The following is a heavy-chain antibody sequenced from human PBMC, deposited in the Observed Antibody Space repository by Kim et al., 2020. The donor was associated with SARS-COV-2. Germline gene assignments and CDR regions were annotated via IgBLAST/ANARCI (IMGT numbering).Heavy chain of an antibody. D-gene: IGHD2-15*01. V-gene: IGHV4-30-2*04. Sequence: TYYTPTLKKRVNISLDTSKMQFSLQLSCVTAAETAVYYCARVSVAAAFDYWGQGTLVTASS. J-gene: IGHJ4*02. CDR3: ARVSVAAAFDY. CDR2: T.